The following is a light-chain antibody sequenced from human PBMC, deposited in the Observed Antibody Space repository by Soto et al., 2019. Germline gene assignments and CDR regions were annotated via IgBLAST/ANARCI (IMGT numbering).Light chain of an antibody. Sequence: MVLTQSPGTLSLSPGERATLSCRACQSISSYLAWYQQKPGQPPRLLIYGASTRATGIPDRFSGSGSGTDFTLSISRLEPEDFAVYYCQQYGRSPRTFGQGTKVDIK. J-gene: IGKJ1*01. CDR3: QQYGRSPRT. V-gene: IGKV3-20*01. CDR2: GAS. CDR1: QSISSY.